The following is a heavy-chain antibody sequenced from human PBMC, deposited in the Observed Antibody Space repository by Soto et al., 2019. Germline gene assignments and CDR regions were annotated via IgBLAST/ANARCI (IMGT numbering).Heavy chain of an antibody. Sequence: QVQLQESGPGLVKPSQTLSLTCTVSGGSISSSGSYWTWIRQHPGKGLEWIGYISYGGSTVYNPSLESRVTISVDTSKNQFSLNLSSVTAADTAVYYCARAAANIDYWGQGTLVTVSS. CDR3: ARAAANIDY. CDR1: GGSISSSGSY. V-gene: IGHV4-31*03. D-gene: IGHD2-2*01. J-gene: IGHJ4*02. CDR2: ISYGGST.